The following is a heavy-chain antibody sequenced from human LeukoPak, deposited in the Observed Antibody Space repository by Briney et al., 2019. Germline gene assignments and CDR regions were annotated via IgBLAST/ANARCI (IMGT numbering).Heavy chain of an antibody. CDR1: GGSFSGYY. CDR2: INHSGST. J-gene: IGHJ5*02. Sequence: SETLSLTCAVYGGSFSGYYWSWIRQPPGKGLEWIGEINHSGSTNYNPSLKSRVTISVVTSKNQFSLKLSSVTAADTAVYYCARVTEYYDFWSGSQNWFDPWGQGTLVTVSS. V-gene: IGHV4-34*01. CDR3: ARVTEYYDFWSGSQNWFDP. D-gene: IGHD3-3*01.